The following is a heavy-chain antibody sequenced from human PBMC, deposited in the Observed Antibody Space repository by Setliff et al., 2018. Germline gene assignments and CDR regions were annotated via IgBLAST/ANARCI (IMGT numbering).Heavy chain of an antibody. CDR3: AREMLVVRGVNSYYYYMDV. D-gene: IGHD3-10*02. J-gene: IGHJ6*03. CDR1: GGTFSSYG. V-gene: IGHV1-69*05. CDR2: TIPMFGTI. Sequence: SVKVSCKASGGTFSSYGISWVRQAPGQGLEWMGGTIPMFGTIDYARKFQGRVTIITDESTSTAYMQLSSLRSEDTAVYYCAREMLVVRGVNSYYYYMDVWGKGTTVTVSS.